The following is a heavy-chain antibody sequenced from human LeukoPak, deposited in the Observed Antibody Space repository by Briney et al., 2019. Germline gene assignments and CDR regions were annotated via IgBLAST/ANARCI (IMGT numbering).Heavy chain of an antibody. Sequence: SETLSLTCTVSGYSISSGFYWGWIRPTPGKGLEWIGTIYRSGNTYYNPSLKSRVTISVDTSKNQFSLKLNSVTAADTAVYYCARGYSGSYGRFDFWGQGTLVTVSS. CDR1: GYSISSGFY. D-gene: IGHD1-26*01. CDR3: ARGYSGSYGRFDF. V-gene: IGHV4-38-2*02. CDR2: IYRSGNT. J-gene: IGHJ4*02.